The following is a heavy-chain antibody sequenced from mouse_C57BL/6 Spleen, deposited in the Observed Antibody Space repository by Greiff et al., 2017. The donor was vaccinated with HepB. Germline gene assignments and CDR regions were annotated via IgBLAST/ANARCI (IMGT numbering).Heavy chain of an antibody. J-gene: IGHJ2*01. CDR2: IHPNSGST. V-gene: IGHV1-64*01. D-gene: IGHD1-1*01. CDR1: GYTFTSYW. Sequence: VQLKQPGAELVKPGASVKLSCKASGYTFTSYWMHWVKQRPGQGLEWIGMIHPNSGSTNYNEKFKSKATLTVDKSSSTAYMQLSSLTSEDSAVYYCARRSAVVAYYFDYWGQGTTLTVSS. CDR3: ARRSAVVAYYFDY.